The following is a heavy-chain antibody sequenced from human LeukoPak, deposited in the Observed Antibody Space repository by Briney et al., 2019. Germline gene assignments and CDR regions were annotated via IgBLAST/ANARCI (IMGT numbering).Heavy chain of an antibody. J-gene: IGHJ3*02. D-gene: IGHD2-2*01. Sequence: GGSLRLSCVASGFTFSDFSLNWVRQAPGKGLEWISYIGSAIYYADSVKGRFTISRDNAKNSLYLQMNSLRAENTAVYYCARDHAYALDIWGQGTLVTVSS. V-gene: IGHV3-48*01. CDR1: GFTFSDFS. CDR2: IGSAI. CDR3: ARDHAYALDI.